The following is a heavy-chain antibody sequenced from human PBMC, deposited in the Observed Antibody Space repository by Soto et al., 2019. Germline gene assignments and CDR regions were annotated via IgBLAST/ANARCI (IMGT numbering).Heavy chain of an antibody. Sequence: QVQLVESGGGGVQPGRSLRLSCAASGFTFSSYGMHWVRQAPGKGLEWVAVISYDGSNKYYADSVKGRFTISRDKSKNTLYLQMNSLRAEDTAVYYCAKETSGVFNYWGQGTLVTVSS. CDR2: ISYDGSNK. D-gene: IGHD1-26*01. J-gene: IGHJ4*02. V-gene: IGHV3-30*18. CDR1: GFTFSSYG. CDR3: AKETSGVFNY.